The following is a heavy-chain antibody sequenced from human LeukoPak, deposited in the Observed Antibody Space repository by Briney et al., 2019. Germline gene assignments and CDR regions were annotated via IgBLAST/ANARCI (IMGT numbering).Heavy chain of an antibody. CDR2: ISSSSSTI. CDR1: GFTFSSYS. D-gene: IGHD3-22*01. V-gene: IGHV3-48*01. CDR3: AREGWRYYYDSSGYIDY. J-gene: IGHJ4*02. Sequence: GGSLRLSCAASGFTFSSYSMNWVRQAPGKGLEWVSYISSSSSTIYYADSVKGRFTISRDNAKNSLYLQMNSLRAEDTAVYYCAREGWRYYYDSSGYIDYWGQGTLVTVSS.